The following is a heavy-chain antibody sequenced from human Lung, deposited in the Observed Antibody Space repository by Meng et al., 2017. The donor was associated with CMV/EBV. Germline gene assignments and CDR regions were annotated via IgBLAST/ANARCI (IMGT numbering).Heavy chain of an antibody. D-gene: IGHD1-7*01. V-gene: IGHV4-39*07. CDR2: VHSSGST. J-gene: IGHJ4*02. Sequence: QLQLQESGPGLVKPSETLSLICTVSGGSISTSGSYWGWVRRPPGKGLEWIGSVHSSGSTFYIPSLKSRLTISSDTSKNQFSLRLSSVTAADTALYYCARDTGNFQIDYWGQGTLVTVSS. CDR1: GGSISTSGSY. CDR3: ARDTGNFQIDY.